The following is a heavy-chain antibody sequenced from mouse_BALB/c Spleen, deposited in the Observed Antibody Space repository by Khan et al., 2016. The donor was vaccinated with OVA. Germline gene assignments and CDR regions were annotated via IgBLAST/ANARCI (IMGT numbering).Heavy chain of an antibody. J-gene: IGHJ3*01. Sequence: QVRLQQSGAELVKPGASVKLSCKASGYTFTSFYIYWAKQRPGQGLEGVGEINPSNGGTNFNEKFKNKATLTVDKSSSTAYMQLSSLTSEDSAVYYCTRGGYGSPFAYWGQGTLVTVS. V-gene: IGHV1S81*02. CDR1: GYTFTSFY. CDR2: INPSNGGT. CDR3: TRGGYGSPFAY. D-gene: IGHD1-1*01.